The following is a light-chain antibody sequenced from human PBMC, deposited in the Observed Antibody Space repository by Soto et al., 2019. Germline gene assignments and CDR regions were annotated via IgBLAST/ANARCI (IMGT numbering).Light chain of an antibody. CDR2: GAS. J-gene: IGKJ2*02. Sequence: EIVLTQSPGTLSLSPGERATLSCRASQSVSSSCLAWYRQKPGQAPRLLIYGASSRATGIPDRVSGSGSGTDFTLTISRLEPEDFAVYYCQQYGSSPCTFGQGTKLQIK. V-gene: IGKV3-20*01. CDR1: QSVSSSC. CDR3: QQYGSSPCT.